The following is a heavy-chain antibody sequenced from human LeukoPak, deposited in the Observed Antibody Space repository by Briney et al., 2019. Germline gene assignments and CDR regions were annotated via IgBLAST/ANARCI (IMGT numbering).Heavy chain of an antibody. V-gene: IGHV6-1*01. CDR3: TRDSGLGNDAFDV. CDR1: GDSVSSNSSS. CDR2: TYYRCKRFY. J-gene: IGHJ3*01. D-gene: IGHD3-10*01. Sequence: SQTLPLTSAISGDSVSSNSSSWDCIRQSPSRGLEWLGRTYYRCKRFYEYAVSVKSRITVNPDTSTNQFSLLLNSVTPEDTAVYDCTRDSGLGNDAFDVWGQGTMVTVSS.